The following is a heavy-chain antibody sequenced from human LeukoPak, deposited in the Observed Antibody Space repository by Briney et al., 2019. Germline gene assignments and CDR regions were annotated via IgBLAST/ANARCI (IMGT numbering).Heavy chain of an antibody. CDR3: AKDFRNYYDSSGYYFPYYYYYMDV. D-gene: IGHD3-22*01. V-gene: IGHV3-30*02. CDR1: GFTFSSYW. CDR2: IRYDGSNK. Sequence: GSLRLSCAASGFTFSSYWMTWVRQAPGKGLEWVAFIRYDGSNKYYADSVKGRFTISRDNSKNTLYLQMNSLRAEDTAVYYCAKDFRNYYDSSGYYFPYYYYYMDVWGKGTTVTISS. J-gene: IGHJ6*03.